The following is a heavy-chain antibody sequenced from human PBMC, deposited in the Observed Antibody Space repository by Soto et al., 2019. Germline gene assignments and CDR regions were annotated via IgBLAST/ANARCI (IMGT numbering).Heavy chain of an antibody. Sequence: GASVKVSCKASGYTFTGYAMHWVRQAPGQRLEWMGWINAGNGNTKYSQKFQARVTITRNTSASTAYMELSSLRSEDTAVYYCARVGEIYNYYGMDVWGQGTTVTVSS. V-gene: IGHV1-3*01. D-gene: IGHD3-10*01. CDR3: ARVGEIYNYYGMDV. CDR1: GYTFTGYA. CDR2: INAGNGNT. J-gene: IGHJ6*02.